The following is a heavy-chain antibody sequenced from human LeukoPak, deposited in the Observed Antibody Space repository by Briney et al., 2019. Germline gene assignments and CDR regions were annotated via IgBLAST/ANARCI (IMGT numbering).Heavy chain of an antibody. CDR1: AYTYTSHG. CDR3: ARDGYFDH. CDR2: ISPYNGNT. Sequence: GASVKVSCKASAYTYTSHGIARVRQPPAQGLQWMGWISPYNGNTNYAQRFQGRVTMTTDTSTSTAYMELRSLRSDDTAVYYCARDGYFDHWGQGTLVTVSS. V-gene: IGHV1-18*01. J-gene: IGHJ4*02.